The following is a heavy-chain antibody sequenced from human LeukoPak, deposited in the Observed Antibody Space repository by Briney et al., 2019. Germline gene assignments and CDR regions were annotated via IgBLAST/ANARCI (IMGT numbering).Heavy chain of an antibody. Sequence: KPSETLSLTCTVSGGSISSGGYYWSWIRQHPGKGLEWIGYIYYSGGTYYNPPLKSRVTISVDTSKNQFSLKLSSVTAADTAVYYCASLVTTRGYYWGQGTLVTVSS. CDR1: GGSISSGGYY. V-gene: IGHV4-31*03. CDR3: ASLVTTRGYY. J-gene: IGHJ4*02. CDR2: IYYSGGT. D-gene: IGHD2-21*02.